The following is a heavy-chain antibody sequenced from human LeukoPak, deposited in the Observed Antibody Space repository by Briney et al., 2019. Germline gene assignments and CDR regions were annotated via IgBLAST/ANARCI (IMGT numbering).Heavy chain of an antibody. CDR2: IYYSGST. CDR1: GGSISSGDYY. CDR3: ARRGYGSGSYHFDY. J-gene: IGHJ4*02. Sequence: SETLSLTCTVSGGSISSGDYYWSWIRQPPGKGLEWIGYIYYSGSTYYNPSLKSRVTVSVDTSKNQFSLKLSSMTAADTAVYYCARRGYGSGSYHFDYWGQGTLVTVSS. V-gene: IGHV4-30-4*01. D-gene: IGHD3-10*01.